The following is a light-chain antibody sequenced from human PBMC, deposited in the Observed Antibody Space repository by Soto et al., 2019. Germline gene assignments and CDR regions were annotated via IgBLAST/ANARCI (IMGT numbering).Light chain of an antibody. CDR3: QTWSTGIRV. Sequence: QSVLTQSSSASASLGAAVKLTCTLSRGHSSYAIAWHQQQPEKGPRYLMKLNSGASHSKGDGIPDRFSGSSSGAERYLTISSLQSEDEADYYWQTWSTGIRVFGRGTQLTVL. CDR2: LNSGASH. CDR1: RGHSSYA. J-gene: IGLJ3*02. V-gene: IGLV4-69*01.